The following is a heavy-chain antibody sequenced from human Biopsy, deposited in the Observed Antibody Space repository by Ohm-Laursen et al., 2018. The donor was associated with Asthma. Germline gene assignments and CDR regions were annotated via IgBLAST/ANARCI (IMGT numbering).Heavy chain of an antibody. CDR2: ISSSGAST. J-gene: IGHJ4*02. D-gene: IGHD1-26*01. CDR3: AKGGTYTTDRYAY. V-gene: IGHV3-23*01. Sequence: SLRLSCAASGFAVSRDYMFWVRQAPGKGLEWVSSISSSGASTYYADSVKGRFTISRDNSKNTLYLQMSSLRADDTAVHYCAKGGTYTTDRYAYWGQGSLVTVSS. CDR1: GFAVSRDY.